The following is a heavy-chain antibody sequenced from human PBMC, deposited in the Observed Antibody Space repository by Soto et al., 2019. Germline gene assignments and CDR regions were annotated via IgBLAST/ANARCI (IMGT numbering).Heavy chain of an antibody. Sequence: QVQLVESGGGVVQPGRFLRLSCAASGFTFSSYGMHWVRQAPGKGLEWVAVISYDGSNKYYADSVKGRFTISRDNSKNTLYLQMNSLRAEDTGVYYCAKYWSLISYYFDYWGQGTLVTVSS. V-gene: IGHV3-30*18. CDR2: ISYDGSNK. CDR3: AKYWSLISYYFDY. D-gene: IGHD3-16*02. J-gene: IGHJ4*02. CDR1: GFTFSSYG.